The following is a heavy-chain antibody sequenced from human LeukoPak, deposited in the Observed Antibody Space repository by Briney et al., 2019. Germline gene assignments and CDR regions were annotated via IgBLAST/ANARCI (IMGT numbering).Heavy chain of an antibody. D-gene: IGHD3-10*01. Sequence: GGSLRLSCAAPGFTVSSNYIGWVRQAPGKGLEWVAVIYSGGSTFYADSVKGRFTISRDNSQNTLYLQMNSLRAEDTAVYYCARDHTSGIWGQGTLVTVSS. CDR2: IYSGGST. V-gene: IGHV3-53*01. CDR3: ARDHTSGI. J-gene: IGHJ4*02. CDR1: GFTVSSNY.